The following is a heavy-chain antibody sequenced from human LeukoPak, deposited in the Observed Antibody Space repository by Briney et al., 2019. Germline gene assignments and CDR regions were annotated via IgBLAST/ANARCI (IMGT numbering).Heavy chain of an antibody. J-gene: IGHJ1*01. D-gene: IGHD2-8*01. Sequence: PGGSPRLSCAASGFTFTSYALSWVRQAPGKGLEWVSSISGSGGSTYYADSVKGRLTISRDNSKNTLYLQMNSLRAEDTAVYYCAKDLPNPGTSRHFQYWGQGTLVTVSS. V-gene: IGHV3-23*01. CDR3: AKDLPNPGTSRHFQY. CDR2: ISGSGGST. CDR1: GFTFTSYA.